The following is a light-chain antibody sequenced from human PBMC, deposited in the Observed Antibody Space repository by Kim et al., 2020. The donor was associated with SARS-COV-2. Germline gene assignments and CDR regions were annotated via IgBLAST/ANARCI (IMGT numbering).Light chain of an antibody. CDR2: QDN. J-gene: IGLJ1*01. Sequence: SHELTQPPSVSVSPGQTATITCSGDKLGDKYACWYQHKPGQSPVLIIYQDNKRPSGIPERFSGSNSGDTATLTISGTQPMDEADYYCQAWDSSTAVFGSGTKVTVL. V-gene: IGLV3-1*01. CDR3: QAWDSSTAV. CDR1: KLGDKY.